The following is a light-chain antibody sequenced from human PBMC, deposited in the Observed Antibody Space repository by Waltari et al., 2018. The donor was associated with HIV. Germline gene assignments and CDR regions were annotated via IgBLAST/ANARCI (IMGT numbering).Light chain of an antibody. CDR3: QSYDSSLSGSV. V-gene: IGLV1-40*01. J-gene: IGLJ3*02. CDR2: GTS. Sequence: QSVLTQPPSVSGAPGQRVTISCTGSSSNIGAGYGVHWYQQLPGTAPKLLILGTSNRPAGVPDRISGSKSGTSASLAITGLQAEDEADYYCQSYDSSLSGSVFGGGTKLTVL. CDR1: SSNIGAGYG.